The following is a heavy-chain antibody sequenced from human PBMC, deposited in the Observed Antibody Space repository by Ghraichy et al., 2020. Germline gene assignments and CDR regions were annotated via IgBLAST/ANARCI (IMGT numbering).Heavy chain of an antibody. D-gene: IGHD6-6*01. Sequence: GGSLRLSCAASGFTFNEYWMTWVRLAPGKGLEWVAYINRDGSDMNYVDSVEGRFIISRDIAENSLYLQMNSLRAEDTAVYYCARSSTAASLDVWGQGTTVTVSS. V-gene: IGHV3-7*01. CDR3: ARSSTAASLDV. CDR1: GFTFNEYW. J-gene: IGHJ6*02. CDR2: INRDGSDM.